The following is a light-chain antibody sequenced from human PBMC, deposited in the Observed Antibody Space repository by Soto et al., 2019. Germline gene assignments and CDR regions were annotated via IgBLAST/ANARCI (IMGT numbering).Light chain of an antibody. Sequence: QSVLTQSSSASASLGSSVKLTCTLSSGHSSYIIAWHQQQPGKAPRYLMKLEGSGSYNKGSGVPDRFSGSSSGADRYLTISSVQFEDEADYYCETWDGNTRVFGGGTKLTVL. CDR2: LEGSGSY. CDR3: ETWDGNTRV. CDR1: SGHSSYI. J-gene: IGLJ2*01. V-gene: IGLV4-60*02.